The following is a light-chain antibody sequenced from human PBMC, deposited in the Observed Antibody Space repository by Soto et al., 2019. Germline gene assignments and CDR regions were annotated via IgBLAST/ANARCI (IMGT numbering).Light chain of an antibody. V-gene: IGLV1-44*01. J-gene: IGLJ1*01. CDR2: SNS. CDR1: SSNIGSST. CDR3: AAWDDTLTDYV. Sequence: QSVLTQPPSASGTPGHRVTISCSGSSSNIGSSTVNWYQQLPGTAPKSLIYSNSQRPSGVPDRFSGSKSGTSASLAISGLQSEDEADYYCAAWDDTLTDYVFGTGTKLTVL.